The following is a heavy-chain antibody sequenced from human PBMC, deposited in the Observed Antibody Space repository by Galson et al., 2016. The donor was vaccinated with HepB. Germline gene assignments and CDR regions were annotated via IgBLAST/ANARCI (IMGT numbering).Heavy chain of an antibody. J-gene: IGHJ6*04. D-gene: IGHD1-14*01. CDR1: GFTFTNYA. Sequence: SLRLSCAASGFTFTNYAMNWVRQAPGKGLEWVSTISTGGGATYYTASAKGRFTISRDNSKSTLYLQMSSLRVEDTALYYCARGNHLDVWGRGTTVTVSS. CDR3: ARGNHLDV. CDR2: ISTGGGAT. V-gene: IGHV3-23*01.